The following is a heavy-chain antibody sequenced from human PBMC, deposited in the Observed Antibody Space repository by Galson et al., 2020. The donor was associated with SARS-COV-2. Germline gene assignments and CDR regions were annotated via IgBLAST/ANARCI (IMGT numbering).Heavy chain of an antibody. V-gene: IGHV3-7*01. CDR2: IKQDGSEK. CDR1: GFTFSSYW. J-gene: IGHJ4*02. CDR3: ARVGRNDFWSGYSFFDY. Sequence: GGSLRLSCVVSGFTFSSYWMSWVRQAPGKGLEWVANIKQDGSEKDYADSVKGRFTISRDNAKNSLYLQMGTLRGEDTAVYYCARVGRNDFWSGYSFFDYWGQGTLVTVSS. D-gene: IGHD3-3*01.